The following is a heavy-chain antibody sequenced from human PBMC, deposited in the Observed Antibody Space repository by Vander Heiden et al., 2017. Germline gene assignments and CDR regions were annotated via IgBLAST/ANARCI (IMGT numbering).Heavy chain of an antibody. Sequence: EVQLVESGGGLVKPGGSLRLSCAASGFNFSNAWMNWVRQAPGKGLEWVGRIKSKTDGGTTDYAAPVKDRFTILRDDSKNTLYLQMNSLKTEDTAVYYCATGSGMVRGVITHPHYYYFYGMDVWGQGTTVTVSS. V-gene: IGHV3-15*07. CDR2: IKSKTDGGTT. J-gene: IGHJ6*02. CDR1: GFNFSNAW. D-gene: IGHD3-10*01. CDR3: ATGSGMVRGVITHPHYYYFYGMDV.